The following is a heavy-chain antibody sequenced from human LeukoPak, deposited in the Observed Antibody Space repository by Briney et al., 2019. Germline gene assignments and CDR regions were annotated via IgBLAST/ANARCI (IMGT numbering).Heavy chain of an antibody. D-gene: IGHD1-26*01. J-gene: IGHJ6*01. CDR2: ISGSGDNT. CDR1: GFTFSGFA. Sequence: GGSLRLSCAASGFTFSGFAMNWVRRTPGKGLEWVSGISGSGDNTLYADSVKGRFTISRDNSKNTLYLEMNSLRAEDTAIYYCAKMKGHPLPKYYMDVWGQGTTVTVSS. CDR3: AKMKGHPLPKYYMDV. V-gene: IGHV3-23*01.